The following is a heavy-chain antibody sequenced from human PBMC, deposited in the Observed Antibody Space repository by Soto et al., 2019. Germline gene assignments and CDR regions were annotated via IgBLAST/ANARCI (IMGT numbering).Heavy chain of an antibody. D-gene: IGHD1-26*01. V-gene: IGHV3-73*01. CDR3: TRQDGSSVDY. J-gene: IGHJ4*02. CDR2: FRSRANSYAT. Sequence: GCLRLSCAASGVSFSGSAMHLVRQASGQGLEWVGRFRSRANSYATAYAASVEGSVTSGRNDSKNTAYLKMNSLKTADPAVYYCTRQDGSSVDYWCQGTLVAVSS. CDR1: GVSFSGSA.